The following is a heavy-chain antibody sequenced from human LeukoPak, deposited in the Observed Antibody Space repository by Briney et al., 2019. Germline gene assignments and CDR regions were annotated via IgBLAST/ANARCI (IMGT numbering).Heavy chain of an antibody. D-gene: IGHD2-15*01. CDR2: IRYDGSNK. CDR3: AKDYGCSGGSCYSGHYYYGMDV. CDR1: GFTFSSYG. J-gene: IGHJ6*02. V-gene: IGHV3-30*02. Sequence: PGGSLRLSCAASGFTFSSYGMHWVRQAPGKGLEWVAFIRYDGSNKYYADSVKGRFTISRDNSKNTLYLQMNSLRAEDTAVYYCAKDYGCSGGSCYSGHYYYGMDVWGQGTTVTVSS.